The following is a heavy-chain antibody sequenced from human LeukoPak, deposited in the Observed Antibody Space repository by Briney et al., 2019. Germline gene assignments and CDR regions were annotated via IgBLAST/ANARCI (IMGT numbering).Heavy chain of an antibody. CDR1: GFTFSGYH. V-gene: IGHV3-48*01. D-gene: IGHD3-3*01. CDR2: ISSTSTTI. CDR3: AREGNYDLDY. J-gene: IGHJ4*02. Sequence: GGSLRLSCAASGFTFSGYHMNWVRQAPGKGLEWVSHISSTSTTIYYADSVKGRFTISRDNARNSLFLQMNSLRAEDTAVYYCAREGNYDLDYWGRGTLVTVSS.